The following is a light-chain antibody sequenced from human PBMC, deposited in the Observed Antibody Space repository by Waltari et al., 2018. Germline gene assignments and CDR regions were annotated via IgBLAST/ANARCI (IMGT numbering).Light chain of an antibody. CDR3: QHYGSSPRT. V-gene: IGKV3-20*01. J-gene: IGKJ1*01. Sequence: EIVLTQSPGTLSLSPGERATLFCSASQSVASNYVAWYKHKPGQAPRLLIYGASSRATGIPDRFSSSGSGTDFTLTISRLEPEDFALYYCQHYGSSPRTFGQGTKVEIK. CDR1: QSVASNY. CDR2: GAS.